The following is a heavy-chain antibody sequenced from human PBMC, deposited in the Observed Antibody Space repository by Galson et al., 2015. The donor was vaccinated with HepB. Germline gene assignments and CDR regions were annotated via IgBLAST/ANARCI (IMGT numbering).Heavy chain of an antibody. CDR1: GGTFSSYT. V-gene: IGHV1-69*06. Sequence: SVKVSCKASGGTFSSYTISWVRQAPGQGLEWMGGFIPMFDTAIYAQKFQGRVTITADKSTNTAYMDLSSLRSEDTAVYYCARDRADYYDSSGYSGAFDIWGHGTMVTVSS. D-gene: IGHD3-22*01. J-gene: IGHJ3*02. CDR2: FIPMFDTA. CDR3: ARDRADYYDSSGYSGAFDI.